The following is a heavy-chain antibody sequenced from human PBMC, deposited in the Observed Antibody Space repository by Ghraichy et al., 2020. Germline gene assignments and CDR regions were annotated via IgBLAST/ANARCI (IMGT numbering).Heavy chain of an antibody. CDR2: INHSGST. V-gene: IGHV4-34*01. Sequence: SETLSLTCAVYGGSFSGYYWSWIRQPPGKGLEWIGEINHSGSTNYNPSLKSRVTISVDTSKNQFSLKLSSVTAADTAVYYCASVLWFGATYGMDVWGQGTTVTVSS. J-gene: IGHJ6*02. D-gene: IGHD3-10*01. CDR1: GGSFSGYY. CDR3: ASVLWFGATYGMDV.